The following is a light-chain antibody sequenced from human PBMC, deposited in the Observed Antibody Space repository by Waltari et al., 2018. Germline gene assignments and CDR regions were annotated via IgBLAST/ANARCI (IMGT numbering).Light chain of an antibody. Sequence: EIVLTQSPGTLSLSPGESAPLSCRASQSISKYLVWYQQKPGQPPRLLIYETSIRATGIPDRFSGSGSGTDFSLTISRLEPEDFAVYYCQKYGTLPATFGQGTKVEIK. J-gene: IGKJ1*01. V-gene: IGKV3-20*01. CDR2: ETS. CDR3: QKYGTLPAT. CDR1: QSISKY.